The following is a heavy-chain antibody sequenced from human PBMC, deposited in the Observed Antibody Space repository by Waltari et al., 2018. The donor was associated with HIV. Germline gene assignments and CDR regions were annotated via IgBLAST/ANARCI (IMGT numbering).Heavy chain of an antibody. Sequence: EVQLLESGGGLVQPGGSLRLSCAASGFPFSNFWMHWVRQVPGKGPVWISRLNGDGTTNLYADSVKGRFTISRDNTRDALYLQMNSLRAEDTAVYYCARRHATEGVLDLWGRGTLVTVSS. J-gene: IGHJ2*01. D-gene: IGHD3-10*01. CDR3: ARRHATEGVLDL. CDR2: LNGDGTTN. CDR1: GFPFSNFW. V-gene: IGHV3-74*01.